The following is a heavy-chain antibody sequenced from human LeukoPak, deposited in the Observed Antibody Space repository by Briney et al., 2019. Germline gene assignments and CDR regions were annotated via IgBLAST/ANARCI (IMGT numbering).Heavy chain of an antibody. CDR1: GFTVSSNY. J-gene: IGHJ4*02. CDR3: ARDSRLTRVRILEWLQRFDY. CDR2: IYNSGST. V-gene: IGHV3-66*01. D-gene: IGHD3-3*01. Sequence: GGTVRLSCAASGFTVSSNYMSWVRQAPGKGLEWVSVIYNSGSTYYADSVKGRFTISRDNSKKTLYLQMNSMRAEDTDVYYWARDSRLTRVRILEWLQRFDYWGQGILASVSS.